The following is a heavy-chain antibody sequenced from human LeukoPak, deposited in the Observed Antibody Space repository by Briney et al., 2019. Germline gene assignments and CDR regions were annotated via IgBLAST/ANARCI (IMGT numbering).Heavy chain of an antibody. Sequence: ASVKVSCKASGYTFTGYYMHWVRQAPGQGLEWMGWINPNSGGTNYAQKFQGRVTMTRDTSISTACMELSRLRSDDTAVYYCARSIAVAGTAGDNWGQGTLVTVSS. CDR3: ARSIAVAGTAGDN. J-gene: IGHJ4*02. D-gene: IGHD6-19*01. CDR2: INPNSGGT. V-gene: IGHV1-2*02. CDR1: GYTFTGYY.